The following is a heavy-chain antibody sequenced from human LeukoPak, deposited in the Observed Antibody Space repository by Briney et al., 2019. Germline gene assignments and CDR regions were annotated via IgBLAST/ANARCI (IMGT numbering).Heavy chain of an antibody. CDR3: ASGEYYYGSGSYSNGDC. J-gene: IGHJ4*02. D-gene: IGHD3-10*01. V-gene: IGHV1-18*01. CDR1: GYTFTSYG. Sequence: GASVKVSCKASGYTFTSYGISWVRQAPGQGLEWMGWISAYNGNTNYAQKLQGRVTMTTDTSTSTAYMELRSLRSDDTAVYYCASGEYYYGSGSYSNGDCWGQGTLVTVSS. CDR2: ISAYNGNT.